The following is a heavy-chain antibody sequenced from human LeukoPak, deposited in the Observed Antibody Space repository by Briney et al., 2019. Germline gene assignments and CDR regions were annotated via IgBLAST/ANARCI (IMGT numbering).Heavy chain of an antibody. Sequence: ASVKVSCKASGYTFTSYDINWVRQATGQGLEWVGWMNPNSGNTGYAQKFQGRVTMTSNTSISTAYMELSSLTSEDTAVYYCARGTWVPAKSLYGMDVWGQGTTVTVSS. J-gene: IGHJ6*02. CDR1: GYTFTSYD. D-gene: IGHD2-2*01. CDR2: MNPNSGNT. V-gene: IGHV1-8*01. CDR3: ARGTWVPAKSLYGMDV.